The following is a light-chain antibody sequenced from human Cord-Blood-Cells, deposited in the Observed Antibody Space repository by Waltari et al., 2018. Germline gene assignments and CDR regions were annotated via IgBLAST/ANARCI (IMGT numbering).Light chain of an antibody. CDR2: DVS. Sequence: QSALTQPRSVSGSPGQPVTISCTGTSSDVGGYHYVSWYQQHPGKAPKLMIYDVSKRPSGVPDRFSGSKSGTTASLTISGLQAEDEADYYCCSDAGSYTLVFGGGTTLTVL. CDR1: SSDVGGYHY. V-gene: IGLV2-11*01. CDR3: CSDAGSYTLV. J-gene: IGLJ2*01.